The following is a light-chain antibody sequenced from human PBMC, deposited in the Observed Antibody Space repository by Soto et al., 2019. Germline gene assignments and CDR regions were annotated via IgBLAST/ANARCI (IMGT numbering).Light chain of an antibody. CDR3: QKFNVYPLT. J-gene: IGKJ4*01. V-gene: IGKV1-9*01. CDR1: QGIRDF. Sequence: DIQLTQSPSFLSASVGDRVTITCRASQGIRDFLAWYQQKPGKAPKLLIYAASTLQNGVPTRFSGIASGTEFTLIISNLQPADVATYYCQKFNVYPLTFGGGTKVELK. CDR2: AAS.